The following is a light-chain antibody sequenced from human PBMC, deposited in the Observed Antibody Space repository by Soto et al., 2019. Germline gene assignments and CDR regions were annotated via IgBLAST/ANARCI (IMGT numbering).Light chain of an antibody. CDR3: AAWDDSLNGVV. J-gene: IGLJ2*01. CDR2: SYN. CDR1: NFNIGRNS. V-gene: IGLV1-44*01. Sequence: VVTQPPSASGTPGQRVTISCSGSNFNIGRNSVNWYQQLPGTGPKLLIYSYNQRPSGVPDRFSGSKSGTSASLAISGLQSEDEADYYCAAWDDSLNGVVFGGGTKLTVL.